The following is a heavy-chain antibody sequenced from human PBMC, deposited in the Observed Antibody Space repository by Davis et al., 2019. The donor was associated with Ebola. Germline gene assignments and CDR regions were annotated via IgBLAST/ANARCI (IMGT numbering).Heavy chain of an antibody. V-gene: IGHV3-30*02. Sequence: PGGSLRLSCAASGFAFSTFGMHWVRQAPGKGLEWVAFIRYDGSNKYYADSVKGRFTISRDNSKNTLYLQMNGLRGEDTAVYYCARRGTILSGFTLNNYFDFWGQGSLVTVSS. CDR1: GFAFSTFG. J-gene: IGHJ4*02. CDR2: IRYDGSNK. D-gene: IGHD1-26*01. CDR3: ARRGTILSGFTLNNYFDF.